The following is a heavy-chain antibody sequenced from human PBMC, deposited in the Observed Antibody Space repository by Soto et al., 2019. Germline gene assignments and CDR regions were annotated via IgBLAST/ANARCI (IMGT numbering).Heavy chain of an antibody. D-gene: IGHD3-3*01. J-gene: IGHJ6*02. CDR2: ILPMFGAV. CDR3: ARPKRSGYDRGDSYYHTMDV. V-gene: IGHV1-69*06. Sequence: QMRLVQSGAEVKNSGSSVKVSRKASGGTSSNFVITWVRQVPGQGLEWLGGILPMFGAVKYAQKFQDRLTITADRSTNTASMELGSLRSEDTAVYYCARPKRSGYDRGDSYYHTMDVWGHGTTVTVS. CDR1: GGTSSNFV.